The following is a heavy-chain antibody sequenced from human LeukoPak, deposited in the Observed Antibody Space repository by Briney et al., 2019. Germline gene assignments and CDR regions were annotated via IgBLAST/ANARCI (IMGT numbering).Heavy chain of an antibody. V-gene: IGHV3-20*04. Sequence: GGSLRLSCAASGFTFDDYAMSWVRQAPGKGLEWVSGSNWNGGSTGYADSVKGRFTISRVNAKNSLYLQMNSLRAEDTALYYCTRDPCSGGSCYAGGFDYWGQGTLVTVSS. CDR1: GFTFDDYA. D-gene: IGHD2-15*01. CDR3: TRDPCSGGSCYAGGFDY. CDR2: SNWNGGST. J-gene: IGHJ4*02.